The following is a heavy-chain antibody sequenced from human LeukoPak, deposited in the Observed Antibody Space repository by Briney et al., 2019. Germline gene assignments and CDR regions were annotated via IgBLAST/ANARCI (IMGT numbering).Heavy chain of an antibody. Sequence: GGSLRLSCAASGFTFDDYTMHWVRQAPGKGLEWVALISWVGGSTLYADSVKGRFTISRHNSNNSLYLQMNSLRTEDTALYYCAKDSPWGYYLDVWGKGTTVTVSS. D-gene: IGHD7-27*01. V-gene: IGHV3-43*01. CDR2: ISWVGGST. J-gene: IGHJ6*03. CDR1: GFTFDDYT. CDR3: AKDSPWGYYLDV.